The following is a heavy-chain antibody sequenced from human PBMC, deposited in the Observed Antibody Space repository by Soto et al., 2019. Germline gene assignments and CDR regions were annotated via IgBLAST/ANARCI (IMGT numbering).Heavy chain of an antibody. CDR2: IYYSGST. CDR1: GGSISSGGYY. D-gene: IGHD5-18*01. CDR3: ARDAAVDTAMAFDY. V-gene: IGHV4-31*01. J-gene: IGHJ4*02. Sequence: QVQLQESGPGLVKPSQTLSLTCTVSGGSISSGGYYWSWIRQHPGKGLEWIGYIYYSGSTYYNPSRKSLVTISVDTSKNQSSLKLSSVTAADTAVYYCARDAAVDTAMAFDYWGQGTLVTVSS.